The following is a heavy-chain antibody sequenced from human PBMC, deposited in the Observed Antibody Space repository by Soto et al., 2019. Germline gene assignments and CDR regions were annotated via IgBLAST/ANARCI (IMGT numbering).Heavy chain of an antibody. V-gene: IGHV3-53*01. CDR1: WFPVISTY. J-gene: IGHJ3*02. Sequence: PGRSPRLSCASSWFPVISTYMASVRQAPGKGLEWVSVIHSDGSTYYADSVKGRFTISRDNFKNTLYLQMSRLRAEDTALYYCARDGLNAFDIWGQGTMVTVSS. CDR3: ARDGLNAFDI. CDR2: IHSDGST. D-gene: IGHD6-19*01.